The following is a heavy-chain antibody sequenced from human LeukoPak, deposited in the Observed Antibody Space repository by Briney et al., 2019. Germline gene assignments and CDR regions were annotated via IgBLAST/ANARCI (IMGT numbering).Heavy chain of an antibody. V-gene: IGHV3-74*01. CDR2: INSDGLIT. Sequence: RGSLRLSCAASGFTFSNYWMHWVRQAPGKGLVWVSRINSDGLITNYADSVKGRFTVSRDNPKNTLYLQMNSLRVEDTAVYYCVREGGGSFLDSFDIWGQGKLVTVSS. D-gene: IGHD2-15*01. J-gene: IGHJ3*02. CDR3: VREGGGSFLDSFDI. CDR1: GFTFSNYW.